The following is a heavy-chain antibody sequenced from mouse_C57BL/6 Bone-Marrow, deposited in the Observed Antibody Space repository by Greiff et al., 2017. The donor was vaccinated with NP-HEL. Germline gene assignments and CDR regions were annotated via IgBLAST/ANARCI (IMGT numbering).Heavy chain of an antibody. CDR1: GYTFTDYY. V-gene: IGHV1-26*01. D-gene: IGHD2-3*01. CDR2: INPNNGGT. Sequence: EVQLQQSGPELVKPGASVKISCKASGYTFTDYYMNWVKQSHGKSLEWIGDINPNNGGTSYNQKFKGKATLTVDKSSSTAYMELRSLTSEDSAVYYCARKEDGYQFAYWGQGTLVTVSA. J-gene: IGHJ3*01. CDR3: ARKEDGYQFAY.